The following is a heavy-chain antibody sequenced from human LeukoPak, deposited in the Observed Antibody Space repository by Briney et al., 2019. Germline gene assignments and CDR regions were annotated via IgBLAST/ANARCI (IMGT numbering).Heavy chain of an antibody. CDR2: IFSGGST. D-gene: IGHD5-18*01. CDR1: GFTVNSNY. V-gene: IGHV3-66*04. Sequence: GGSLRLSCATSGFTVNSNYMTWVRQAPGKGLEWVSIIFSGGSTYYADSVKGRFTISRDNSKNTVYLQINSLRAEDTAVYYCATHKRTHLWLEGFFDVGGKGTLVTVFS. CDR3: ATHKRTHLWLEGFFDV. J-gene: IGHJ3*01.